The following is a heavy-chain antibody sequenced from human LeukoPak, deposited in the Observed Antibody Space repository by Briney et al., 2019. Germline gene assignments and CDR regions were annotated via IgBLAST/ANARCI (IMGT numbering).Heavy chain of an antibody. CDR2: ISYDGSNK. V-gene: IGHV3-30*03. D-gene: IGHD3-10*01. J-gene: IGHJ4*02. CDR1: GFTFSSYG. Sequence: PGGSLRLSCAASGFTFSSYGMHWVRQAPGKGLEWVAVISYDGSNKYYADSVKGRFTISRDNSKNTLYLQMNSLRAEDTAVYYCARSMTYGSGRDYWGQGTLVTVSS. CDR3: ARSMTYGSGRDY.